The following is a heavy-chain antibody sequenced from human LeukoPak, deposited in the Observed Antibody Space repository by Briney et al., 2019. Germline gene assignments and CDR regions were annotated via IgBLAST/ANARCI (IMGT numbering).Heavy chain of an antibody. CDR3: ARQGAVGATGFDF. J-gene: IGHJ4*02. CDR1: GDSISGISYY. D-gene: IGHD1-26*01. Sequence: PSETLSLTCSVSGDSISGISYYWGWIRQPPGKGLEWIGKIYYSGSSYNNPSLESPVVISLDTSRNQFSLKLTSVTATDTAVYYCARQGAVGATGFDFWGQGILVTVSS. CDR2: IYYSGSS. V-gene: IGHV4-39*01.